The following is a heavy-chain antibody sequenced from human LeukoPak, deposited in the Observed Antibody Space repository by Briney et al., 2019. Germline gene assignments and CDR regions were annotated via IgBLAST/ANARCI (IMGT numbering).Heavy chain of an antibody. Sequence: GGSLRLSCTASGFTLRGYWMSWVRQAPGKGLVWVSRIKFDGSITTYADSVKGRFTISRDIAKNTLYLQMNSLRAEDTAVYYCAKSDWFDPWGQGTVVTVSS. CDR3: AKSDWFDP. CDR1: GFTLRGYW. V-gene: IGHV3-74*03. J-gene: IGHJ5*02. CDR2: IKFDGSIT.